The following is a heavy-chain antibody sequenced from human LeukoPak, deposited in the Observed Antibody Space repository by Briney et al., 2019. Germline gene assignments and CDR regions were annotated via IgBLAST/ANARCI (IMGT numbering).Heavy chain of an antibody. D-gene: IGHD4-11*01. V-gene: IGHV1-18*01. CDR1: GYTFTSYG. CDR3: ASRAYSRDYYCYYYMDV. CDR2: ISAYNGNT. J-gene: IGHJ6*03. Sequence: GASVKVSCKASGYTFTSYGISWVRQAPGQGLEWMGWISAYNGNTNYAQKLQGRVTMTTDTSTSTAYMELRSLRSDDTAVYYCASRAYSRDYYCYYYMDVWGKGTTVTVSS.